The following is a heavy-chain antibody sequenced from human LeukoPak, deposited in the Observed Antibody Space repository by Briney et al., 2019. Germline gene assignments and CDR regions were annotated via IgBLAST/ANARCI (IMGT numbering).Heavy chain of an antibody. V-gene: IGHV3-66*01. CDR3: ASLVGSGWFYFGY. Sequence: GRSLRLSCAASGFTASSNYMSWVSQAPGKGLARASVIYSGGSTYYADSVKGRFTISRDNSKNTLYLQMNSLRAEDTAVYYCASLVGSGWFYFGYWGQGTLVTVSS. CDR1: GFTASSNY. J-gene: IGHJ4*02. CDR2: IYSGGST. D-gene: IGHD6-19*01.